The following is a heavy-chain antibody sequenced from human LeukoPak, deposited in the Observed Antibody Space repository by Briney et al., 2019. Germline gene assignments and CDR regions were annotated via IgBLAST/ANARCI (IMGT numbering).Heavy chain of an antibody. CDR2: INSDGSRT. CDR3: ASGGNMLMDY. V-gene: IGHV3-74*01. J-gene: IGHJ4*02. CDR1: GFTFSSYW. D-gene: IGHD3-16*01. Sequence: PGGSLRLSCAASGFTFSSYWMHWVRQAPGKGLVWVSRINSDGSRTSYVDSVKGRFTISRDIAKNTLYLQMNSLRAEDTAVYYCASGGNMLMDYWGQGTLVTVSS.